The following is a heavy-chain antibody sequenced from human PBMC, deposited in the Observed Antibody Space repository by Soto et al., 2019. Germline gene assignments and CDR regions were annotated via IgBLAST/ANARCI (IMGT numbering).Heavy chain of an antibody. J-gene: IGHJ4*02. V-gene: IGHV1-69*02. CDR3: SRGGDSGKYFEY. Sequence: SVKVSCKASGGPYSKYSISWVRQAPGQGLEWMGRIIPIFDITNYAQKFQGRVTITADKSTSTVYMDLSSLRAEDTAVYYCSRGGDSGKYFEYWGQGTLVTVSS. CDR2: IIPIFDIT. D-gene: IGHD1-26*01. CDR1: GGPYSKYS.